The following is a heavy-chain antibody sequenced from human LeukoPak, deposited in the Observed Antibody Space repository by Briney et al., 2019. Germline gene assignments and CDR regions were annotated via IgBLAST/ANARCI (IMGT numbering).Heavy chain of an antibody. CDR3: ARLGWELLYYYYYYMDV. V-gene: IGHV3-7*01. D-gene: IGHD3-10*01. Sequence: TGGSLRVSCAASGFTFSSYWMSWVRQAPGKGLEWVANIKQDGSEKYYVDSVKGRFTISRDNAKNSLYLQMNSLRAEDTAVYYCARLGWELLYYYYYYMDVWGKGTTVTISS. CDR1: GFTFSSYW. CDR2: IKQDGSEK. J-gene: IGHJ6*03.